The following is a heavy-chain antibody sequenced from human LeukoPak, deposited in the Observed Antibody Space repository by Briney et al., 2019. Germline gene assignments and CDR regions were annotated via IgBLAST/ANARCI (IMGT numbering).Heavy chain of an antibody. J-gene: IGHJ4*02. CDR1: GDSVSSSSAA. Sequence: SQTLSLTFAISGDSVSSSSAAWGWIRQSPSRGLEWLGRTYYRSGWYNDYALSVESRITINPDTSKNQVSLQLTSVTPEDTAVYYCSRELAWGPTNFWGQGTLVTVSS. CDR2: TYYRSGWYN. D-gene: IGHD7-27*01. CDR3: SRELAWGPTNF. V-gene: IGHV6-1*01.